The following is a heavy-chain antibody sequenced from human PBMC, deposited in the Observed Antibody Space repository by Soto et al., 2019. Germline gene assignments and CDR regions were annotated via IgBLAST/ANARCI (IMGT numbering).Heavy chain of an antibody. J-gene: IGHJ4*02. CDR3: ARVGRSGYSDY. D-gene: IGHD3-3*01. V-gene: IGHV4-34*01. CDR2: INHSGST. Sequence: QVQLQQWGAGLLKPSETLSLTCAVYGGSFSGYYWSWIRQPPGKGLEWIGEINHSGSTNYNPSLKSRVTISVDTSKNQFPLKLSSVTAADTAVYYCARVGRSGYSDYWGQGTLVTVSS. CDR1: GGSFSGYY.